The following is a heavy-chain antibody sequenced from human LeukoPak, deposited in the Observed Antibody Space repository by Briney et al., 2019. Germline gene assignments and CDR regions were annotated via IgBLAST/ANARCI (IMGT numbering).Heavy chain of an antibody. CDR1: GFTFSSYS. V-gene: IGHV3-21*01. CDR3: ARGSAPTYYYDNSGYYRDAFDI. CDR2: ISSSGSHI. Sequence: KPGGSLRLSCAASGFTFSSYSMNWVRQAPGKGLEWVSSISSSGSHIYYADSVKGRFSISRDNAKKSLYLQMNSLRAEETAVYYCARGSAPTYYYDNSGYYRDAFDIWGQGTMVTVSS. D-gene: IGHD3-22*01. J-gene: IGHJ3*02.